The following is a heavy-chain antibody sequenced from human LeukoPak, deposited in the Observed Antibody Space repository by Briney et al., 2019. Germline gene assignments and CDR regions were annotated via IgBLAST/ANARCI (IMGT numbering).Heavy chain of an antibody. J-gene: IGHJ4*02. Sequence: GGSLRLSCAASGFTFSNHGMNWVRQAPGKGLEWVSVIYSGGSTYYADSVKGRFTISRDNSKNTLYLQMNSLRAEDTAVYYCAREAGRIDWDEYFDYWGQGTLVTVSS. D-gene: IGHD1-1*01. CDR2: IYSGGST. CDR3: AREAGRIDWDEYFDY. CDR1: GFTFSNHG. V-gene: IGHV3-66*01.